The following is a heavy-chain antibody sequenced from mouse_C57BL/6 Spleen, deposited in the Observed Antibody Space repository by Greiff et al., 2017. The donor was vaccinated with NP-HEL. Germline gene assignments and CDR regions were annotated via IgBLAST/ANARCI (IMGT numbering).Heavy chain of an antibody. Sequence: EVQLQQSGPELVKPGDSVKISCKASGYSFTGYFMNWVMQSHGKSLEWIGRINPYNGDTFYNQKFKGKATLTVDKSSSTAHMELRSLTSEDSAVYYCAREGAYYGNWYFDVWGTGTTVTVSS. D-gene: IGHD2-10*01. CDR3: AREGAYYGNWYFDV. CDR2: INPYNGDT. CDR1: GYSFTGYF. V-gene: IGHV1-20*01. J-gene: IGHJ1*03.